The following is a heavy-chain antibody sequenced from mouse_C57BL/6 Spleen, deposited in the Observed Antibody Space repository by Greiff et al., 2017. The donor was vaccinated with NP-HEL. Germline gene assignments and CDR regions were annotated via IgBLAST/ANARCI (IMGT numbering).Heavy chain of an antibody. CDR3: ARQIPLFITTGHFDY. Sequence: EVQRVESGGGLVKPGGSLKLSCAASGFTFSDYGMHWVRQAPEKGLEWVAYISSGSSTIYYADTVKGRFTISRDNAKNTLFLQMTSLRSEDTAMYYCARQIPLFITTGHFDYWGQGTTLTVSS. D-gene: IGHD1-1*01. CDR1: GFTFSDYG. J-gene: IGHJ2*01. CDR2: ISSGSSTI. V-gene: IGHV5-17*01.